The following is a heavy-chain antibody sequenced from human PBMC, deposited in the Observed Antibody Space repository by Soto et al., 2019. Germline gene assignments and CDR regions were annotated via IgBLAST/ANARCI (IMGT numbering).Heavy chain of an antibody. D-gene: IGHD3-22*01. Sequence: GGSLRLSCAASGFTFSSYAMSWVRQAPGKGLEWVSAISGSGGTTYYADSVKGRFTISRDNSKNTLYQQMNSLRAEDTAVYYCAKSLRYDSGGHGAFHIWGQGTMVTVSS. CDR3: AKSLRYDSGGHGAFHI. J-gene: IGHJ3*02. V-gene: IGHV3-23*01. CDR2: ISGSGGTT. CDR1: GFTFSSYA.